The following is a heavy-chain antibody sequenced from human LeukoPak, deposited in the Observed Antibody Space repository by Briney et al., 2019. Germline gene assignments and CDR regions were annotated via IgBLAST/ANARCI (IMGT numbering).Heavy chain of an antibody. D-gene: IGHD6-13*01. CDR3: AKRAIAAAGPYYFDF. J-gene: IGHJ4*02. Sequence: PGGSLRLSCAASGFTFSSYAMSWVRQAPGKGLEWVSGISGSADSTYYADSLKGRFTISRDNSKNTLCLQMNNLRAEDTALYYCAKRAIAAAGPYYFDFWGQGTLVTVSS. V-gene: IGHV3-23*01. CDR1: GFTFSSYA. CDR2: ISGSADST.